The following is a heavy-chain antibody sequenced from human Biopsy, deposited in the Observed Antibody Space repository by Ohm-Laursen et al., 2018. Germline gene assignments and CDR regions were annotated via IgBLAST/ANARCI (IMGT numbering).Heavy chain of an antibody. Sequence: SFRLSCAASGLRFSMYAMSWVRQAPGKGLEWVSAIGGSGGGTYYADSVKGRFTISRDDSKNTVYLQMNSLRVEDRAVYYCARPMSRVVAYGMDVWGQGTTVTVSS. CDR2: IGGSGGGT. J-gene: IGHJ6*02. CDR3: ARPMSRVVAYGMDV. D-gene: IGHD2-15*01. CDR1: GLRFSMYA. V-gene: IGHV3-23*01.